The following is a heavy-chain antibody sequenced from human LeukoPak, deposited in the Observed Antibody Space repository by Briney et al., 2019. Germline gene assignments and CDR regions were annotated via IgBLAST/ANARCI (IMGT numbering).Heavy chain of an antibody. Sequence: SETLSLTWRLYGASTANICWRCNRQPPGKGLEWIGYIYYSGSTNYNPSLKSRVTISLDTSKNHFSLKLSSVTAANTAVHCPPRYHYCCSGIPNLGPIYYWGQGTLVTVSS. CDR1: GASTANIC. J-gene: IGHJ4*02. CDR3: PRYHYCCSGIPNLGPIYY. CDR2: IYYSGST. V-gene: IGHV4-59*01. D-gene: IGHD6-19*01.